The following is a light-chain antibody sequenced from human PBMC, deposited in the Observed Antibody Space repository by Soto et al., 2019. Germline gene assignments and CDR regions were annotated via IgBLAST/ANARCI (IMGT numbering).Light chain of an antibody. V-gene: IGKV1-39*01. Sequence: DIQMTQSPSSLSASVGDRVTITCRASQSISSYLNWYQQKPGKAPKLLIYAASSLQSGVPSRFSGSGSGKDFTLTISSLQPEDFANYYCQQSYSTPQETFGKGTKVDI. CDR3: QQSYSTPQET. J-gene: IGKJ1*01. CDR1: QSISSY. CDR2: AAS.